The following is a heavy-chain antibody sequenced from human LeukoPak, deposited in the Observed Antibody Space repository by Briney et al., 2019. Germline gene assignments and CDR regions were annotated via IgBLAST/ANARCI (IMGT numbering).Heavy chain of an antibody. CDR1: GFTFSHYS. V-gene: IGHV3-21*01. CDR2: ISSSSSYV. D-gene: IGHD6-19*01. Sequence: PGGSLRLSCAASGFTFSHYSMNWVRRAPGKGLEWVSSISSSSSYVYYADSVKGRSTISRDNAKNSLYLQMNSLRVEDAAVYYCARAHSSGWSTFYYFDYWGQGALVTVSA. CDR3: ARAHSSGWSTFYYFDY. J-gene: IGHJ4*02.